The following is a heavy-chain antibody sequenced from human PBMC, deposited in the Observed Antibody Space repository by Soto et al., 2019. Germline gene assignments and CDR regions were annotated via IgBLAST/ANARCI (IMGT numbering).Heavy chain of an antibody. CDR1: GYTFTSYA. CDR2: INAGSGNT. Sequence: ASVKVSCKASGYTFTSYAMHWVRQAPGQRLEWMGWINAGSGNTKYSQKFQGRVTITRDTSASTAYMELSSLRSEDTAVYYCARVWAYCGGDCYLGMDVWGQGTTVTVSS. D-gene: IGHD2-21*02. CDR3: ARVWAYCGGDCYLGMDV. V-gene: IGHV1-3*01. J-gene: IGHJ6*02.